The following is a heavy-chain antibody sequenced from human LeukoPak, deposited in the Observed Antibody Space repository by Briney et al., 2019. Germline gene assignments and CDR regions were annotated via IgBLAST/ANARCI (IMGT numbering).Heavy chain of an antibody. CDR2: IYYSGST. J-gene: IGHJ4*02. CDR3: ARGSAHKTYYYDSSGSSRGYFDY. V-gene: IGHV4-39*07. Sequence: SETLSLTCTVSGGSISSYYWGWIRQPPGKGPEWIGSIYYSGSTYYNPSLKSRVTISVDTSKNQFSLKLSSVTAADTAVYYCARGSAHKTYYYDSSGSSRGYFDYWGQGTLVTVSS. D-gene: IGHD3-22*01. CDR1: GGSISSYY.